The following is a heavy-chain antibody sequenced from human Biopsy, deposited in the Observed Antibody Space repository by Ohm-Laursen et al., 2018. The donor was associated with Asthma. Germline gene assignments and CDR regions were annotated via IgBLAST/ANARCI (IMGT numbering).Heavy chain of an antibody. V-gene: IGHV2-5*01. D-gene: IGHD3/OR15-3a*01. Sequence: TQTLTLTCTFSGFSLKIGAVGVGWIRQPPGKAPECLAVIYWIDDKYYSPSLRNRLTVSKDTSRNRVVLAMTNMEPRDTATYFCVRAIRLEDFLTGSFTSYFDNWDLETLVSVSS. J-gene: IGHJ4*01. CDR3: VRAIRLEDFLTGSFTSYFDN. CDR1: GFSLKIGAVG. CDR2: IYWIDDK.